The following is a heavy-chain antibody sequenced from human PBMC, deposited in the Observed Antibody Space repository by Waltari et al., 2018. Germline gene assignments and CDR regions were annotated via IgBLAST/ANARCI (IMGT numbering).Heavy chain of an antibody. CDR1: GFTFSNAW. Sequence: EVQLVESGGGLVKPGGSLRLSCAASGFTFSNAWMSWVRQAPGKGLEWVGRIKSKTDGGTTDDAAPVKGRFTISRDDSKNTLYLQMNSLKTEDTAVYYCTTGSIRGWDYYYYMDVWGKGTTVTVSS. CDR2: IKSKTDGGTT. J-gene: IGHJ6*03. D-gene: IGHD1-26*01. CDR3: TTGSIRGWDYYYYMDV. V-gene: IGHV3-15*01.